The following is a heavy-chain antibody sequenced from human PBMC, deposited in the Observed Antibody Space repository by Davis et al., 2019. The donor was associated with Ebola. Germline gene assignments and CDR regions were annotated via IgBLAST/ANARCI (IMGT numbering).Heavy chain of an antibody. D-gene: IGHD5-24*01. CDR2: IYTGDSDT. V-gene: IGHV5-51*01. CDR3: ARQESLYGYSDS. CDR1: GNSFSSHW. J-gene: IGHJ4*02. Sequence: KVSCKDSGNSFSSHWIGWVRQMPGKGLEWMGIIYTGDSDTRYSPSFRGQVTISADKSSKTAFLQWSSLKASDTAMYYCARQESLYGYSDSWGQGTLVTVSS.